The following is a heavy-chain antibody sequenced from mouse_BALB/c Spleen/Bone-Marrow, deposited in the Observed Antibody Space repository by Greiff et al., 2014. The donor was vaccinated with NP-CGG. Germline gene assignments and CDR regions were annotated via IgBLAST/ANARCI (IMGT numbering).Heavy chain of an antibody. CDR1: GFSLTSYG. V-gene: IGHV2-9*02. Sequence: VHLVESGPGLVAPSQSLSITCTVSGFSLTSYGVHWVRQPPGKGLEWLGVIWAGGSTNYNSALMSRLSISKDNSKSQVFLKMNSLKTDDTAMYYCARDYYGSQYYFDYWGQGTTLTVSS. CDR2: IWAGGST. J-gene: IGHJ2*01. CDR3: ARDYYGSQYYFDY. D-gene: IGHD1-1*01.